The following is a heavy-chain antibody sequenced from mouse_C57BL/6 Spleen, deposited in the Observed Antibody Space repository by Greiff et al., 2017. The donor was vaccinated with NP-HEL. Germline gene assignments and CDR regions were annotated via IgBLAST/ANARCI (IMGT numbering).Heavy chain of an antibody. V-gene: IGHV5-4*01. CDR2: ISDGGSYT. D-gene: IGHD1-1*01. CDR1: GFTFSSYA. J-gene: IGHJ3*01. CDR3: ARDYGSSYGFAY. Sequence: EVQVVESGGGLVKPGGSLKLSCAASGFTFSSYAMSWVRQTPEKRLEWVATISDGGSYTYYPDNVKGRFTISRDNAKNNLYLQMSHLKSEDTAMYYCARDYGSSYGFAYWGQGTLVTVSA.